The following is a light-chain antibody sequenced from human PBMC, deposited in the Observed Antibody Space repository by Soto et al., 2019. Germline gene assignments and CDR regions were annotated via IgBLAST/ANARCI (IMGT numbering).Light chain of an antibody. J-gene: IGKJ4*01. CDR2: LGS. Sequence: DIVMTQSPLSLTVTPGEPASISCRSSQSLLYSNGYIYLDWYLQKPGQSPQLLIYLGSNRASGVPDRFSGSVSGTDFTLEISRVEAEDVGLYYCMQTRQTPRTFGGGTKVESK. CDR1: QSLLYSNGYIY. V-gene: IGKV2-28*01. CDR3: MQTRQTPRT.